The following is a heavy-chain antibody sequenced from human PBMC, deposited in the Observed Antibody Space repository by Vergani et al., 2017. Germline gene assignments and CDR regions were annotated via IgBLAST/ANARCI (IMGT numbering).Heavy chain of an antibody. CDR3: AKQKGGVVTASDYFDH. CDR2: ITISSNYA. D-gene: IGHD5-18*01. V-gene: IGHV3-11*06. Sequence: QVLLVESGGGLVKPGGSLRLSCAASGFTFSDYYMSWIRPAPGKGLEWVSYITISSNYAKYADSMKGRFTISRDNAKNSLYLQMNSPRAEDTAVYYFAKQKGGVVTASDYFDHWGEGTLVTVSS. J-gene: IGHJ4*02. CDR1: GFTFSDYY.